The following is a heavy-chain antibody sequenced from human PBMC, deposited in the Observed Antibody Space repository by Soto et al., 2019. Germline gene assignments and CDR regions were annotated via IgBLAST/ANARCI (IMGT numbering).Heavy chain of an antibody. CDR1: GFTFSGYA. V-gene: IGHV3-23*01. CDR2: ISGSGFNT. D-gene: IGHD6-19*01. Sequence: GSLRLSCAASGFTFSGYAMSWVRQAPGKGLEWVSGISGSGFNTYYAHSVKGRFTISRDNSKNTVYLQMNSLRADDTAVYYCAKYQSTSDWYGDYWGQGTLVTVSS. CDR3: AKYQSTSDWYGDY. J-gene: IGHJ4*02.